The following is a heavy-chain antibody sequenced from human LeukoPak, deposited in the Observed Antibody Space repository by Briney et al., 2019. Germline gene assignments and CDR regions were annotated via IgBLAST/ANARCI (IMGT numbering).Heavy chain of an antibody. CDR2: ISAYNGNT. Sequence: VKVSCKASGYTFSSYGFSWVRQAPGQGLEWMGWISAYNGNTNYAQKLQGRVTMTTGTSASTAYMELRSLRSDDTAVYYCARDRYSYGPREGNYWGQGTLVTVSS. V-gene: IGHV1-18*01. D-gene: IGHD5-18*01. CDR3: ARDRYSYGPREGNY. CDR1: GYTFSSYG. J-gene: IGHJ4*02.